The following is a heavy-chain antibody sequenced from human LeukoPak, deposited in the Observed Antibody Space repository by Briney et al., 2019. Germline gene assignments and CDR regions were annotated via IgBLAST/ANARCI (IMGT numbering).Heavy chain of an antibody. J-gene: IGHJ4*02. CDR3: AKLAKYFYGSETYYFFEH. Sequence: GGSLRLSCAASGFTFSSYEMNWVRQAPGKGLEWVSYISSSGSTIYYADSVKGRFTISRDNSKNTLYLQMNSLRVEDTAVYYCAKLAKYFYGSETYYFFEHWGQGTPVTASS. CDR1: GFTFSSYE. V-gene: IGHV3-48*03. D-gene: IGHD3-10*01. CDR2: ISSSGSTI.